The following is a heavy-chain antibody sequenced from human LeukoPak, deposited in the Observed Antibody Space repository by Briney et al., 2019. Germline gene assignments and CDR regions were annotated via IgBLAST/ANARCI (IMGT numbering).Heavy chain of an antibody. Sequence: PGGSLRLSCAASGFTFTSYAMNWVRQAPGKGLEWVSAISGSGITTYYADSVKGRFTISRDNSKNTLSLQMNSLRAEDTAVYYCAKDRGGSSWFLYFDYWGQGTLVTVSS. D-gene: IGHD6-13*01. CDR3: AKDRGGSSWFLYFDY. CDR2: ISGSGITT. CDR1: GFTFTSYA. J-gene: IGHJ4*02. V-gene: IGHV3-23*01.